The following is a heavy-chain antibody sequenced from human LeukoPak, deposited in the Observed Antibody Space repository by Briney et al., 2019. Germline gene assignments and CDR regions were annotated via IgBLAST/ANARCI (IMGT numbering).Heavy chain of an antibody. CDR1: GYSLPRHY. CDR3: ARGGSSRDGYNYYYYYMDV. J-gene: IGHJ6*03. V-gene: IGHV1-46*01. D-gene: IGHD5-24*01. Sequence: ASVEVSCKTSGYSLPRHYIHWVRQAPGQGLEWMGIMNPSVGATTYAPRFQGRVTMTRDTSTSTFYMELSGLTSEDTAVYYCARGGSSRDGYNYYYYYMDVWGKGTTVTVSS. CDR2: MNPSVGAT.